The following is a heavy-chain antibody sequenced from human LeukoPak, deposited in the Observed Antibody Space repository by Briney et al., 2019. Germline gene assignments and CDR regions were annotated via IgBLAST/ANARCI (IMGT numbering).Heavy chain of an antibody. Sequence: RPSETLSLTCAVYGGSFSGYYWSWIRQPPGKGLEWIGEINHSGSTNYNPSLKSRVTISVDTSKNQFSLKLSSVTAADTAVYYCARAVYCGGDCYWNDYWGQGTLVTVSS. CDR1: GGSFSGYY. V-gene: IGHV4-34*01. CDR2: INHSGST. J-gene: IGHJ4*02. D-gene: IGHD2-21*02. CDR3: ARAVYCGGDCYWNDY.